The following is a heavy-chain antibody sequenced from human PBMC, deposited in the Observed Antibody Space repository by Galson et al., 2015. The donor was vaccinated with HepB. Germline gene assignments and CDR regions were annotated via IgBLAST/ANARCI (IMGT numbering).Heavy chain of an antibody. Sequence: SLRLSCATSGFTFSGYGMHWVRQAPGKGLEWVAFIWFDGSNKYYADSVKGRFSISRDNSKNTLYLQMNSLKAEDTAVYFCTTIKWMDLLDAFDIWGQGTMVTVSS. J-gene: IGHJ3*02. V-gene: IGHV3-33*01. D-gene: IGHD5-12*01. CDR2: IWFDGSNK. CDR3: TTIKWMDLLDAFDI. CDR1: GFTFSGYG.